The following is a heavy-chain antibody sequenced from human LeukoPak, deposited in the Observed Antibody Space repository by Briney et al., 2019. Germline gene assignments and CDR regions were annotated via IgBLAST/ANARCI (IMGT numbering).Heavy chain of an antibody. J-gene: IGHJ5*02. D-gene: IGHD2-2*01. CDR1: GGTFGSYA. CDR3: ARDRGDIVVVPAYNWFDP. Sequence: SVKVSCKASGGTFGSYAISWVRQAPRQGLEWMGRIIPILGIANYAQKFQGRVTITTDESTSTAYMELSSLRSEDTAVYYCARDRGDIVVVPAYNWFDPWGQGTLVTVSS. CDR2: IIPILGIA. V-gene: IGHV1-69*04.